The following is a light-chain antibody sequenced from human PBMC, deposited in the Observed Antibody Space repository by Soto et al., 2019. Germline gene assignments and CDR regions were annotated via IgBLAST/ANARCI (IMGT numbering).Light chain of an antibody. CDR1: SGHSNYA. CDR3: QTWGSGIVV. V-gene: IGLV4-69*01. J-gene: IGLJ2*01. Sequence: QSVLTQSPSASASLGASVKLTCTLSSGHSNYAIAWHQQQSEKGPRYLMKLNSDGSHNKGDGIPDRFSGSSSGAERYLTISRLQSEDEADYYCQTWGSGIVVFGGGTKLTVL. CDR2: LNSDGSH.